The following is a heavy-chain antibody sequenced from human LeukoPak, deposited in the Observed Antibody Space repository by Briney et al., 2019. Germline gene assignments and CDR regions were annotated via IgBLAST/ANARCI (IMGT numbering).Heavy chain of an antibody. D-gene: IGHD4-17*01. V-gene: IGHV3-66*01. CDR1: GFTVTSNY. Sequence: GGSLRLSCVVSGFTVTSNYMSWVRQAPGKGLEGVSVNSGGTTNYADSVKGRFTVYRDNSKNTLYLQMNSLRAEDTAVYYCASKLTSGYWGQGTLVTVSS. CDR3: ASKLTSGY. J-gene: IGHJ4*02. CDR2: NSGGTT.